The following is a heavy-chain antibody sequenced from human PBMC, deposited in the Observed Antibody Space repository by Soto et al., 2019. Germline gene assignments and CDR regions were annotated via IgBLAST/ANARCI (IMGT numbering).Heavy chain of an antibody. CDR1: GDSISSSGYY. J-gene: IGHJ4*02. CDR2: IYYSGSS. D-gene: IGHD3-10*01. Sequence: SETLSLTCSVSGDSISSSGYYWSWIRQRPGKGLEWIGNIYYSGSSYNNPYLKSRVTISVNTSKNQFSLNLRSVTAADTAVYYCARDSDYYSSGSFDYWGQGTLVTSPQ. CDR3: ARDSDYYSSGSFDY. V-gene: IGHV4-31*03.